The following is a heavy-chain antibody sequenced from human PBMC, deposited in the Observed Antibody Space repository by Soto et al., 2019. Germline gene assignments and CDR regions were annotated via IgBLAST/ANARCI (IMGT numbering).Heavy chain of an antibody. J-gene: IGHJ5*02. CDR2: IYWDDDK. V-gene: IGHV2-5*02. CDR3: ARRFSSSDNWFER. D-gene: IGHD6-25*01. Sequence: QITLRESGPPLVKPTQTLTLTCSFSGFSLNTSGVGVGWLRHPPGKALEWLALIYWDDDKRYSASLKSRLTLSKDTSNNLVVLTMTNMDPVEKATYYCARRFSSSDNWFERWGQGTLVSVS. CDR1: GFSLNTSGVG.